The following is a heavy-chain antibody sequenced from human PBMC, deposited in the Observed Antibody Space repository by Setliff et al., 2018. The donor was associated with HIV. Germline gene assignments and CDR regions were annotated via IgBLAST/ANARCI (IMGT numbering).Heavy chain of an antibody. CDR3: ARGRPGGTDY. J-gene: IGHJ4*02. D-gene: IGHD3-16*01. Sequence: GGSLRLSCATSTFTFDSFSMTWVRQAPGKGLEWVANINQDGSEKNYLDSVKGRFAISKDFAKNSLFLQMNSLRAEDTAVYYCARGRPGGTDYWGQGTLVTVSS. V-gene: IGHV3-7*01. CDR2: INQDGSEK. CDR1: TFTFDSFS.